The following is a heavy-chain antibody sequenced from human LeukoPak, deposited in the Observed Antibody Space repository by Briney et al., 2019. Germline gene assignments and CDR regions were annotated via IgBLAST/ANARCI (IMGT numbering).Heavy chain of an antibody. CDR3: GRVDMAATKDY. CDR2: ISAYNGDT. D-gene: IGHD5-24*01. Sequence: GASVKVSCKASGGTFSSYAISWVQQAPGQGLEWMGWISAYNGDTNYALKLQGRVTMTTDTSTTTAYMELRSLRSDDTAVYYCGRVDMAATKDYWGQGTLVTVSS. CDR1: GGTFSSYA. J-gene: IGHJ4*02. V-gene: IGHV1-18*01.